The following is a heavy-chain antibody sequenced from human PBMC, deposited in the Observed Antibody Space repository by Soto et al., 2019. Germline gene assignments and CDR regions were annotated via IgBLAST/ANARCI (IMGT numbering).Heavy chain of an antibody. Sequence: VQLVQSGAELKKPGSSVNVSCAASGGTFKTYTINWVRQAPGQGLEWIGQIIPMYDSANYAQRFQGRVTISADQSTNNGHMELSRLGSEDTALYYCATWRTYSGSYCFDYWGQGTLVSVSS. CDR3: ATWRTYSGSYCFDY. CDR1: GGTFKTYT. CDR2: IIPMYDSA. D-gene: IGHD1-26*01. J-gene: IGHJ4*02. V-gene: IGHV1-69*01.